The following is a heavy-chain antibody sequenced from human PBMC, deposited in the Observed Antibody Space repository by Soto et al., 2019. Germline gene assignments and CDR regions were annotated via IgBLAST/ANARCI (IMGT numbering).Heavy chain of an antibody. CDR2: INAGNGNT. CDR1: GYTFTSYG. Sequence: ASVKVSCKASGYTFTSYGISWVRQAPGQRLEWMGWINAGNGNTKYSQKFQGRVTITRDTSASTAYMELSSLRSEDTAVYYCARLSNGSPMVWFDPWGQGTLVTVSS. J-gene: IGHJ5*02. CDR3: ARLSNGSPMVWFDP. V-gene: IGHV1-3*01. D-gene: IGHD2-8*01.